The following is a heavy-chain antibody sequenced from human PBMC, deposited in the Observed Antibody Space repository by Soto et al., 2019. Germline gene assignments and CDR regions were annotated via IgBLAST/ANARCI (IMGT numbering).Heavy chain of an antibody. Sequence: ASVKVSCKASGYTFTSYYMHWVRQAPGQGLEWMGIINPSGGSTSYAQKFQGRVTMTRDTSTSTVYMELSSLRSEDTAVYYCARTQLRVVLVPAAPPSQSVWFYPWGKGTLVTVSS. V-gene: IGHV1-46*01. D-gene: IGHD2-2*01. CDR2: INPSGGST. CDR3: ARTQLRVVLVPAAPPSQSVWFYP. J-gene: IGHJ5*02. CDR1: GYTFTSYY.